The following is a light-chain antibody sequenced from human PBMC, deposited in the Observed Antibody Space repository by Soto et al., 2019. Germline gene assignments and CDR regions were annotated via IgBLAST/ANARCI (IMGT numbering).Light chain of an antibody. Sequence: EIVLTQSPGTLSVSPGERVTLSCRASQDVISSYLAWYQQRRCQAPRLLIYGSSSRATGIPDRFSGSGSGTDFTLTISRLEPEDFAVYYCQQYGSSPITFGQGTRLEIK. J-gene: IGKJ5*01. CDR3: QQYGSSPIT. CDR1: QDVISSY. V-gene: IGKV3-20*01. CDR2: GSS.